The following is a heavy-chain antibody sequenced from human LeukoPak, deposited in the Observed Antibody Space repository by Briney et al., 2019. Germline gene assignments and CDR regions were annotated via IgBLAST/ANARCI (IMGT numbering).Heavy chain of an antibody. CDR1: GYTFTSYD. D-gene: IGHD3-3*01. CDR2: MSPNSGNT. V-gene: IGHV1-8*01. Sequence: ASVKVSCKASGYTFTSYDINWVRQATGQGLEWMGWMSPNSGNTGYAQKFQGRATMTRNTSISTAYMELSSLRSEGTAVYYCARRAYDFWSGSQIYGMDVWGQGTTVTVSS. CDR3: ARRAYDFWSGSQIYGMDV. J-gene: IGHJ6*02.